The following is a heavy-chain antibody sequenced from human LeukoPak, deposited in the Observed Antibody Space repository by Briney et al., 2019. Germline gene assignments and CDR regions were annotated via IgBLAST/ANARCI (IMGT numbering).Heavy chain of an antibody. CDR3: ARGGNYDSRLDY. CDR1: GFTFSSYG. D-gene: IGHD3-22*01. J-gene: IGHJ4*02. Sequence: GGSLRLSCAASGFTFSSYGMHWVRQAPGKGLEWVAVIWYDESNKYYADSVKGRFTISRDNSKNTLYLQMNSLRAEDAAVYYCARGGNYDSRLDYWGQGTLVTVSS. CDR2: IWYDESNK. V-gene: IGHV3-33*01.